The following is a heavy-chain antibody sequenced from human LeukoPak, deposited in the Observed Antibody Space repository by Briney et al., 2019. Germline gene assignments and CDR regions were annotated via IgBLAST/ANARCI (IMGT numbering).Heavy chain of an antibody. D-gene: IGHD2-21*02. J-gene: IGHJ4*02. CDR3: ARGPYCGGDCYQYYFDY. CDR1: GFTFSSHS. Sequence: GGSLRLSCAASGFTFSSHSMNWVRQAPGKGLEWVPSISSGGRYINYADSVRGRFTISRDNAKNSLYLQMNSLRAEDTAVYYCARGPYCGGDCYQYYFDYWGQGTLVIVSS. CDR2: ISSGGRYI. V-gene: IGHV3-21*01.